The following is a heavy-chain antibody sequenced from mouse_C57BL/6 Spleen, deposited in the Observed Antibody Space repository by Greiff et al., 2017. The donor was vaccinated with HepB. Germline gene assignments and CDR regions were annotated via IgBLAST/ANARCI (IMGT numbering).Heavy chain of an antibody. Sequence: VQLKESGPELVKPGASVKISCKASGYSFTGYYMNWVKQSPEKSLEWIGEINPSTGGTTYNQKFKAKATLTVDKSSSTAYMQLKSLTSEDSAVYYCARDGNPYFDYWGQGTTLTVSS. CDR1: GYSFTGYY. D-gene: IGHD2-1*01. CDR2: INPSTGGT. J-gene: IGHJ2*01. CDR3: ARDGNPYFDY. V-gene: IGHV1-42*01.